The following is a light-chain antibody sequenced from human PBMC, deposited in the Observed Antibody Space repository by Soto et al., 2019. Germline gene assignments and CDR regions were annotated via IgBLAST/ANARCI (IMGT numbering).Light chain of an antibody. CDR2: DAS. CDR1: QSVSSY. V-gene: IGKV3-11*01. CDR3: QQRSTTWT. Sequence: EIVLTQSPATLSLSPGERATLSCRASQSVSSYLAWYQQKPGQAPRLLIYDASNRATGIPARFSGSGSGTDFTLTISSLEPEDFAVYYCQQRSTTWTFGQGTKVETK. J-gene: IGKJ1*01.